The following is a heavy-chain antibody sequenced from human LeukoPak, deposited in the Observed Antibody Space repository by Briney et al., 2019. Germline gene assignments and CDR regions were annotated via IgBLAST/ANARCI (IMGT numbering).Heavy chain of an antibody. CDR3: ARGDGNYYDSSGRGFDP. CDR2: MYYTGDA. D-gene: IGHD3-22*01. V-gene: IGHV4-59*12. Sequence: SETLSLTCTVSGGSISGYYWSWIRQPPGKGLEWIGYMYYTGDANYSPSLKGRVTTSVDTSKNQFSLKLSSVTAADTAVYYCARGDGNYYDSSGRGFDPWGQGTLVTVSS. J-gene: IGHJ5*02. CDR1: GGSISGYY.